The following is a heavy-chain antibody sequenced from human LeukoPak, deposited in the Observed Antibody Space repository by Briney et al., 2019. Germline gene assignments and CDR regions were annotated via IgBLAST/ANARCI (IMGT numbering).Heavy chain of an antibody. CDR3: ARIDTVVLPSTMFDY. Sequence: PSETLSLTCTVSGGSISSYYWGWIRQPPGKGLEWIGSINYSGNTYYNPSLKSRVTISVDTSRNQFSLKLSSVTAADTALYYCARIDTVVLPSTMFDYWGQGTLVTVSS. D-gene: IGHD2-2*01. J-gene: IGHJ4*02. CDR2: INYSGNT. CDR1: GGSISSYY. V-gene: IGHV4-39*01.